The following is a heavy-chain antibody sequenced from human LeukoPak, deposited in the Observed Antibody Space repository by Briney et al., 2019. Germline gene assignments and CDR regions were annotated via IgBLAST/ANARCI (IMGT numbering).Heavy chain of an antibody. J-gene: IGHJ6*02. CDR2: ISGSTGST. V-gene: IGHV3-23*01. D-gene: IGHD7-27*01. CDR3: ARDGEPRYWGSGFYYGMDV. Sequence: GGSLRLSCAASGFNFGTYAMNWVRQAPEKGLEWVSSISGSTGSTYYADSVKGRFTISRDNSKNTLSLQMKSLRADDTAVYYCARDGEPRYWGSGFYYGMDVWGQGATDTVSS. CDR1: GFNFGTYA.